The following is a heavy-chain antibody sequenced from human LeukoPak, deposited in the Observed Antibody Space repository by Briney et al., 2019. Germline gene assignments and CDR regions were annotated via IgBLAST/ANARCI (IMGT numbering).Heavy chain of an antibody. D-gene: IGHD2-2*01. CDR1: GFTFSSYG. J-gene: IGHJ4*02. CDR3: AKDKKYQLSKASYDY. Sequence: GGSLRLSCAASGFTFSSYGMHWVRQAPGKGLEWVAFIRYDGSNKYYADSVKGRFTISRDNSKNTLYLQMNSLRAEDTAVYYCAKDKKYQLSKASYDYWGQGTLITVSS. CDR2: IRYDGSNK. V-gene: IGHV3-30*02.